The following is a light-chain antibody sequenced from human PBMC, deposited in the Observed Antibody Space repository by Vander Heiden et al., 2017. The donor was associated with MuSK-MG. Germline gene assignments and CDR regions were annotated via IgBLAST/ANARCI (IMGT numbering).Light chain of an antibody. CDR2: DAS. J-gene: IGKJ4*01. Sequence: IVLTQSPATLSLSPGERATLSCRASQSVSSYLAWYQQKPGQAPRLLIYDASNRATGIPARFSGSGYGTDFTLTISSLEPEDVAVYYCQQHSNWPPLTFGGGTKVEIK. CDR1: QSVSSY. CDR3: QQHSNWPPLT. V-gene: IGKV3-11*01.